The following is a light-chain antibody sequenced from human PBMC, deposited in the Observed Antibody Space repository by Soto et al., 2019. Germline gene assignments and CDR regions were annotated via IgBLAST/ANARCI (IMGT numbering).Light chain of an antibody. CDR3: QQYDTYWT. CDR1: QSISNW. V-gene: IGKV1-5*03. Sequence: DIQMTQSPSTLSASVGDRVTITCRASQSISNWLAWYQQKPGKAPKLLIYKASSLESGVPSRFTGSGSGTGFHLTNSNPQADGFGNYYCQQYDTYWTFGQGTKVVIK. J-gene: IGKJ1*01. CDR2: KAS.